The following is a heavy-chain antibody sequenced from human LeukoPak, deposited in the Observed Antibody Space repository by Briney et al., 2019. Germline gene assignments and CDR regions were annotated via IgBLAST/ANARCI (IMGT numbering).Heavy chain of an antibody. CDR3: ARGRRAIFGVVTNWFDP. CDR1: GGSISSGGYY. CDR2: IYYSGST. Sequence: SETLSLTCTVSGGSISSGGYYWSWIRQHPGKGLEWIGYIYYSGSTYYNPSLKSRVTISVDTSKNQFSLKLSSVTAADTAVYYCARGRRAIFGVVTNWFDPWGQGTLVTVSS. J-gene: IGHJ5*02. D-gene: IGHD3-3*01. V-gene: IGHV4-31*03.